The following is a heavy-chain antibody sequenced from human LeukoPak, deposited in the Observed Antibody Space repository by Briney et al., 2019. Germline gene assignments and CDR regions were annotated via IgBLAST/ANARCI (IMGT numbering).Heavy chain of an antibody. CDR3: ARDYPASDYYGSGSYYKGGFDP. V-gene: IGHV4-39*07. Sequence: SETLSLTCTVSGGSISSSSYFWGWIRQPPGKGLEWIGNIYYSGSTYYNPSLKSRVTISVDTSKNQFSLKLSSATAADTAVYYCARDYPASDYYGSGSYYKGGFDPWGQGTLVTVSS. J-gene: IGHJ5*02. CDR1: GGSISSSSYF. CDR2: IYYSGST. D-gene: IGHD3-10*01.